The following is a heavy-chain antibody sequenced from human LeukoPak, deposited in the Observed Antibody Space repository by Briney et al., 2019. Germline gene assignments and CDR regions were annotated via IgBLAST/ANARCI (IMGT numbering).Heavy chain of an antibody. Sequence: ASAKVSCKASGYNFNNYGVSWVRQAPGQGLEWMGWISAKTGNTNYAQKVQGRVTMTTDTSTTTAYMELRSLGSDDTAVYYCARGSYPYSHGMDVWGQGTTVTVSS. D-gene: IGHD1-26*01. CDR2: ISAKTGNT. CDR1: GYNFNNYG. V-gene: IGHV1-18*01. CDR3: ARGSYPYSHGMDV. J-gene: IGHJ6*02.